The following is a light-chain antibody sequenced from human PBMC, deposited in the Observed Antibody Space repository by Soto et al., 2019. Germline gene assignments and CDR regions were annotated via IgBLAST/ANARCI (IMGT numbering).Light chain of an antibody. Sequence: QSALTQPASVSGSPGQSITISCTGTSSDVGGYYYVSWYQHPPDKAPKLMIYDVSNWPSGVSNRFSGSKSGNTASLTISGLQPEYGGDYYCSSYSSSSTHVVFGGGTKLTVL. CDR1: SSDVGGYYY. CDR3: SSYSSSSTHVV. CDR2: DVS. J-gene: IGLJ2*01. V-gene: IGLV2-14*03.